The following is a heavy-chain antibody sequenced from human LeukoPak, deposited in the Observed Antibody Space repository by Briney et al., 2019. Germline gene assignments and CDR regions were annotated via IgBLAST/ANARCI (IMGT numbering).Heavy chain of an antibody. J-gene: IGHJ5*02. V-gene: IGHV4-59*01. Sequence: SETLSLTCTVSSGSMSSYYWTWIRQPPGKGLEWIGYSYYSGSTNYNSSLKSRVTISVDTSKNQFSLKLNSVTTADTAVYYCARGGSWFDPWGQGTLVTVSS. CDR2: SYYSGST. CDR3: ARGGSWFDP. CDR1: SGSMSSYY. D-gene: IGHD3-16*01.